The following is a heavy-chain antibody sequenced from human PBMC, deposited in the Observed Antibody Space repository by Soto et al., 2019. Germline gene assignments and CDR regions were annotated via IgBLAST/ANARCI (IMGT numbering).Heavy chain of an antibody. CDR2: IYSVGDT. CDR3: ARGGGGTLRPYDH. D-gene: IGHD2-15*01. CDR1: GFIVSENY. Sequence: EVQLVETGGGLIQPGGSLGPSCAVSGFIVSENYMTWVRKAPGKGLEWVSVIYSVGDTLYADSVKGRFTISVDTSKNTLYLQMSSLRAGDTAIYYCARGGGGTLRPYDHWGQGNLVTVSS. V-gene: IGHV3-53*02. J-gene: IGHJ4*02.